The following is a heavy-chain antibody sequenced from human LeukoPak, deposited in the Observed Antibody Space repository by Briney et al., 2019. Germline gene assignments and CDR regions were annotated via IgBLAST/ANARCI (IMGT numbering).Heavy chain of an antibody. CDR2: ISYDGSNK. CDR3: AKDPRYDSSGYFRGWFDP. V-gene: IGHV3-30*18. J-gene: IGHJ5*02. CDR1: GFTFSSYG. D-gene: IGHD3-22*01. Sequence: PGGSLRLSCAASGFTFSSYGMHWVRQAPGKGLEWVAVISYDGSNKYYADSVEGRFTISRDNSKNTLYLQMNSLRAEDTAVYYCAKDPRYDSSGYFRGWFDPWGQGTLVTVSS.